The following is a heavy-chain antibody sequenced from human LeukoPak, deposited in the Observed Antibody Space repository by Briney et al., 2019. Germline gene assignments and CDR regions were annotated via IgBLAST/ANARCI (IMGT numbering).Heavy chain of an antibody. Sequence: GGSLRLSCAASGFTVSSDYMSWVRQAPGKGLEWVSYISSSGDDTYYADSVKGRFTNPRDNSKNTVFLQMNSLRAEDTAVYYCAKDSRLLWFGENYGMDVWGQGTTVTVSS. V-gene: IGHV3-66*03. CDR2: ISSSGDDT. CDR1: GFTVSSDY. J-gene: IGHJ6*02. D-gene: IGHD3-10*01. CDR3: AKDSRLLWFGENYGMDV.